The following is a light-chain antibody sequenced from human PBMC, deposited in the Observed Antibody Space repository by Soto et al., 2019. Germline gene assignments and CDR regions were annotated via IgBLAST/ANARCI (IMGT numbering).Light chain of an antibody. CDR1: SSDVGGYNY. Sequence: QSALTQPRSVSGSPEQSVTISCTGTSSDVGGYNYVSWYQHDPGKAPKLMISDVSKRPSGVPDRFSGSKSGNTASLTISGLQAEDEADYYCCSYAGSYSRVFGGGTQLTVL. J-gene: IGLJ3*02. CDR3: CSYAGSYSRV. CDR2: DVS. V-gene: IGLV2-11*01.